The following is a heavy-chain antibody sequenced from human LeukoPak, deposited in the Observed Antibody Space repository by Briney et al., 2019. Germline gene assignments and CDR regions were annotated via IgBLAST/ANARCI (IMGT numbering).Heavy chain of an antibody. CDR1: GFTFSSYG. Sequence: GRSLRLSCAASGFTFSSYGMHWVRQAPGKGLEWVAVISYDGSNKYYADSVKGRFTISRDNSKNTLYLQMNSLRAEDTAVYYCAKDPRGGQWLEELDYWGQGTLVTVSS. V-gene: IGHV3-30*18. CDR3: AKDPRGGQWLEELDY. CDR2: ISYDGSNK. J-gene: IGHJ4*02. D-gene: IGHD6-19*01.